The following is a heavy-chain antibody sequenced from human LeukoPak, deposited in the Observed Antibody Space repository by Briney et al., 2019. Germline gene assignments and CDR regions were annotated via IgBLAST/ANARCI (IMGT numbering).Heavy chain of an antibody. J-gene: IGHJ5*02. Sequence: SSETLSLTCTVSGYSISSGYYWGWIRQPPGKGLEWIGSIYHSGSTYYNPSLKSRVTISVDTSKNQFSLKLSSVTAADTAVYYCARVIFVVVVAATPTSGFDPWGQGTLVTVSS. CDR3: ARVIFVVVVAATPTSGFDP. CDR1: GYSISSGYY. V-gene: IGHV4-38-2*02. CDR2: IYHSGST. D-gene: IGHD2-15*01.